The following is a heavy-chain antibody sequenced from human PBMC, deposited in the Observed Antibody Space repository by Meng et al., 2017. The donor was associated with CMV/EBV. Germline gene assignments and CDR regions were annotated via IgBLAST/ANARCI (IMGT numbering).Heavy chain of an antibody. CDR3: ARVIATADY. D-gene: IGHD6-25*01. CDR1: GFTFSSYA. J-gene: IGHJ4*02. V-gene: IGHV3-30-3*01. Sequence: GGSLRLSCAASGFTFSSYAMHWVRQAPGKGLEWVAVISYDGSNKYYADSVKGRFTISRDNSKNTLYLQMNGLRAEDTAVYYCARVIATADYWGQGTLVTVSS. CDR2: ISYDGSNK.